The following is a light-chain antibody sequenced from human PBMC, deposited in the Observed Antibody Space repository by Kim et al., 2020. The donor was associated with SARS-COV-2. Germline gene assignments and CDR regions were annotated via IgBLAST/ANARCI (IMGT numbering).Light chain of an antibody. Sequence: GQRVSISCSGSSSNIGSNTVNWFQQLPGTAPKLLIYNNNQRPSGVPDRFSGSKSGTSASLAISGLQSEDEADYYCASWDDSLNGWVFGGGTKVTVL. J-gene: IGLJ3*02. CDR2: NNN. CDR3: ASWDDSLNGWV. CDR1: SSNIGSNT. V-gene: IGLV1-44*01.